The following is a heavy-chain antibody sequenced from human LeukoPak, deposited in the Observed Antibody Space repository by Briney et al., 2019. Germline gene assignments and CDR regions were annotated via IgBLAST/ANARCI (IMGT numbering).Heavy chain of an antibody. CDR3: ARDRVTMVREVNYYFDY. V-gene: IGHV3-48*04. CDR2: ITTSSSTI. CDR1: GFTFSDYS. D-gene: IGHD3-10*01. J-gene: IGHJ4*02. Sequence: PGGSLRLSCAASGFTFSDYSMNWVRQAPGKGLEWVSYITTSSSTIYYADSVKGRFTISRDNAKNSLYLQMNSLRAEDTAVYYCARDRVTMVREVNYYFDYWGQGILVTVSS.